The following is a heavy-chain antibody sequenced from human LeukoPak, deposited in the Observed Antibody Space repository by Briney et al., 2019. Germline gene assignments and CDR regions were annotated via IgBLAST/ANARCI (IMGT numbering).Heavy chain of an antibody. J-gene: IGHJ3*02. Sequence: SETLSLTCTVSGGSISSSSYYWGWIRQPPGKGLEWIGSIYYSGSTYYNPSLKSRVTISVDTSKNQFSLKLSSVTAADTAVYYCARRRYYDSSGYYPDAFDIWGQGTMVTVSS. CDR2: IYYSGST. CDR1: GGSISSSSYY. CDR3: ARRRYYDSSGYYPDAFDI. D-gene: IGHD3-22*01. V-gene: IGHV4-39*01.